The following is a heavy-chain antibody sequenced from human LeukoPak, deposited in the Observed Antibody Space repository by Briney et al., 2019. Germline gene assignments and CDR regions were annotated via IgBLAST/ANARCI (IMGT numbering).Heavy chain of an antibody. CDR1: GYTFTSYY. Sequence: ASVTVSFKASGYTFTSYYMHRVRQAPGQGLEWMGIINPSGGSTSYAQKFQGRVTMTRDMSTSTVYMELSSLRSEDTAVYYCARDRYYYDSSGFQYWGQGTLVTVSS. J-gene: IGHJ4*02. D-gene: IGHD3-22*01. CDR2: INPSGGST. CDR3: ARDRYYYDSSGFQY. V-gene: IGHV1-46*01.